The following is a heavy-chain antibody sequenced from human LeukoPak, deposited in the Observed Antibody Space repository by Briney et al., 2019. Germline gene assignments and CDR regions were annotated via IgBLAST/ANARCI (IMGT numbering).Heavy chain of an antibody. CDR1: GYSIRSGYY. V-gene: IGHV4-38-2*01. D-gene: IGHD6-13*01. J-gene: IGHJ6*03. CDR3: ARQGGSNSPYYYYYMDV. Sequence: PSETLSLTCAVSGYSIRSGYYWGWFRQPPGKGLEWIGCIYHSGSTYFNPSLKSRVTISVDTSKNQFSLKLSSVTAADTAMYYCARQGGSNSPYYYYYMDVWGEGTTVTVSS. CDR2: IYHSGST.